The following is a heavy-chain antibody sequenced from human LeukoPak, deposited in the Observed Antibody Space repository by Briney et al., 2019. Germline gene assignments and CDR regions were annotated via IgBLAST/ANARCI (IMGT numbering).Heavy chain of an antibody. CDR1: GGSISSGSYY. D-gene: IGHD1-26*01. CDR2: IYTSGST. J-gene: IGHJ3*02. V-gene: IGHV4-61*02. CDR3: ARTVRSGSYYVFGVSRDAFDI. Sequence: PSQTLSLTCTVSGGSISSGSYYWSWIRQPAGKGLEWIGRIYTSGSTNYNPSLKSRVTISVDTSKNQFSLKLSSVTAADTAVYYCARTVRSGSYYVFGVSRDAFDIWGQGTMVTVSS.